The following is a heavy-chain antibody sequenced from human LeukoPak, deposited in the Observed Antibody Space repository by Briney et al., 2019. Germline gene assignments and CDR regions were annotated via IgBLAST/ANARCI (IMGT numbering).Heavy chain of an antibody. CDR1: GFTFSNFW. CDR3: AKSDTSGYWY. V-gene: IGHV3-74*01. D-gene: IGHD3-22*01. J-gene: IGHJ4*02. Sequence: GGSLRLSCAASGFTFSNFWLHWVRQAPGKGLEWVSRITSDGSNINYADSVQGRFTISRDNAKNTLYLQMNSLRAEDTALYYCAKSDTSGYWYWGQGTLVTVSS. CDR2: ITSDGSNI.